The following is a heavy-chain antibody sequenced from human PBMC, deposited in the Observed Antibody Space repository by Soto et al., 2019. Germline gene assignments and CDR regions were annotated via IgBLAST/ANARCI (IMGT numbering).Heavy chain of an antibody. J-gene: IGHJ4*02. CDR2: IYYSGST. Sequence: SETLSLTCTVSGGSISSYYWSWIRQPPGKGLEWIGYIYYSGSTNYNPSLKSRVTISVDTSKNQFSLKLSSVTAADTAVYYCAIAPYSSSSFTFFDYWGQGTLVTVSS. CDR3: AIAPYSSSSFTFFDY. D-gene: IGHD6-6*01. V-gene: IGHV4-59*01. CDR1: GGSISSYY.